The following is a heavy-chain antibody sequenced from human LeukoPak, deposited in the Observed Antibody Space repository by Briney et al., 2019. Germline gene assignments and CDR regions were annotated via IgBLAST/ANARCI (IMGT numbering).Heavy chain of an antibody. CDR1: GFPFSTLG. D-gene: IGHD6-19*01. V-gene: IGHV4-59*11. Sequence: GSLRLSCSASGFPFSTLGMHWVRQAPGKGLEWIGYVHYSGSANYNPSLESRVTMSLDHSKNQFSLDLTSVTSADTAVYYCARNRGWYATDVWGQGAAVTVSS. CDR2: VHYSGSA. J-gene: IGHJ6*02. CDR3: ARNRGWYATDV.